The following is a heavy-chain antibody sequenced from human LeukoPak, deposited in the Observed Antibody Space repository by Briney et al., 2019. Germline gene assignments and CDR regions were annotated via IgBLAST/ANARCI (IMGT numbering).Heavy chain of an antibody. CDR3: AKYDRIVVVPAAIDY. V-gene: IGHV3-23*01. CDR2: ISGSGGST. Sequence: GGSLRLSCAASGFTFSSYAMSWVRQAPGRGLEWVSAISGSGGSTYYADSVNGRFTISRDNSKNTLYLQMNSLRAEDTAVYYCAKYDRIVVVPAAIDYWGQGTLVTVSS. J-gene: IGHJ4*02. D-gene: IGHD2-2*01. CDR1: GFTFSSYA.